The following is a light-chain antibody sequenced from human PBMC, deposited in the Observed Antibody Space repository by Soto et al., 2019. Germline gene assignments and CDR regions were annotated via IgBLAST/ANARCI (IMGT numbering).Light chain of an antibody. CDR3: QQYHCYSPWT. CDR1: QSVSSS. V-gene: IGKV3-15*01. CDR2: GAS. Sequence: VSREERATRASRTSQSVSSSFAWYQQKPGQAPRLLIYGASARATGVPSRFSGSGSGTEFTLTISSLQPDDFAAYYCQQYHCYSPWTFGQGTKEDIK. J-gene: IGKJ1*01.